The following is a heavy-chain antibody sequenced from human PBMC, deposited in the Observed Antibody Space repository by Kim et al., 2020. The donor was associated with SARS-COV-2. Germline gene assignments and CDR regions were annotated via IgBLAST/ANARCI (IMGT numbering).Heavy chain of an antibody. CDR3: AKDRRGRGMDV. Sequence: GGSLRLSCAASGFTFSSYGMHWVRQAPGKGLEWVAVIWYDGSNKYYADSVKGRFTISRDNSKNTLYLQMNSLRAEDTAVYYCAKDRRGRGMDVWGQGTTVTVSS. CDR2: IWYDGSNK. CDR1: GFTFSSYG. J-gene: IGHJ6*02. V-gene: IGHV3-33*06.